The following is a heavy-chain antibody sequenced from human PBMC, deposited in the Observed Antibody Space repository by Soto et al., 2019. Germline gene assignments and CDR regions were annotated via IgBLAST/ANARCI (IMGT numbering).Heavy chain of an antibody. D-gene: IGHD5-12*01. V-gene: IGHV4-34*01. Sequence: SETLSLSCAVYGGSFSGYYWSWIRQPPGKGLEWIGEINHSGSTNYNPSLKSRVTISVDTSKNQFSLKLSSVTAADTAVYYCARGFPADGYNPDTQTPGPYYFDYWGQGTLVTSPQ. CDR2: INHSGST. CDR1: GGSFSGYY. J-gene: IGHJ4*02. CDR3: ARGFPADGYNPDTQTPGPYYFDY.